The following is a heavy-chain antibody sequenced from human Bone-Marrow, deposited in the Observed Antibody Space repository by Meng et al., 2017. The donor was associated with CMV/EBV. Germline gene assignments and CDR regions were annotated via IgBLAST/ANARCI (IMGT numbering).Heavy chain of an antibody. Sequence: SETLSLTCTVSGGSISSYYWSWIRQPPGKGLEWIGYIYYTGITNYNSSLKGRVTISVDTSKNQFSLKLTSVTAADTAVYYCARARRYYDFWSGFGPTDWGQGTLVTVSS. CDR3: ARARRYYDFWSGFGPTD. D-gene: IGHD3-3*01. CDR1: GGSISSYY. CDR2: IYYTGIT. V-gene: IGHV4-59*12. J-gene: IGHJ4*02.